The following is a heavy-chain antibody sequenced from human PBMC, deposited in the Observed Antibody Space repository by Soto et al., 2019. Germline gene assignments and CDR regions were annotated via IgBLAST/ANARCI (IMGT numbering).Heavy chain of an antibody. V-gene: IGHV1-18*01. Sequence: PSVKVSCKASGYTFINYGFSWVRQAPGQGLEWVGWISTYNGNTNYAQKVQGRVTMTTDTPTSTAYMELRSLRSDDTAVYYCAREDFYDSSGYYFPKPVDYWGQGTLVTVSS. CDR1: GYTFINYG. J-gene: IGHJ4*02. D-gene: IGHD3-22*01. CDR3: AREDFYDSSGYYFPKPVDY. CDR2: ISTYNGNT.